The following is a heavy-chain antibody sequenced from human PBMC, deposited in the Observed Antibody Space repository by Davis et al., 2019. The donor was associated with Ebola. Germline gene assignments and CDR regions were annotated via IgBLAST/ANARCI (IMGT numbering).Heavy chain of an antibody. CDR2: FGTGADT. CDR1: GFIFSSYV. CDR3: VKDTSDIWFDI. D-gene: IGHD3-9*01. V-gene: IGHV3-23*01. J-gene: IGHJ3*02. Sequence: PGGFLRLSCAGSGFIFSSYVMSWVRQAPGKGLEWVSTFGTGADTYYADSVKGRFAISRDNSKNTLYLQMNSLRVEDTAIYYCVKDTSDIWFDIWGQGTMVTVSS.